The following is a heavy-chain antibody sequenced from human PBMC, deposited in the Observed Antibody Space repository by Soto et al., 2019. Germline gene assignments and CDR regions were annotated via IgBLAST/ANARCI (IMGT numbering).Heavy chain of an antibody. Sequence: SETLSLTCTASGGSISSYYWSWIRQPPGKGLEWIGYIYYSGSTNYNPSLKSRVTISVDTSKNQFSLKLSSVTAADTAVYYCARVPTDSGSPYDYWGQGTLVTVSS. CDR2: IYYSGST. CDR1: GGSISSYY. V-gene: IGHV4-59*01. J-gene: IGHJ4*02. CDR3: ARVPTDSGSPYDY. D-gene: IGHD1-26*01.